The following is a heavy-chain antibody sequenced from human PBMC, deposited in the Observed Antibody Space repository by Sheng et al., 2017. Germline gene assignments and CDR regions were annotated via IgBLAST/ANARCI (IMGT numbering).Heavy chain of an antibody. J-gene: IGHJ6*03. CDR1: GGTFSSYA. D-gene: IGHD4-4*01. CDR2: IIPIFGTA. CDR3: ASLRNYVHLSGDYYYYMDV. Sequence: QVQLVQSGAEVKKPGSSVKVSCKASGGTFSSYAISWVRQAPGQGLEWMGGIIPIFGTANYAQKFQGRVTITTDESTSTAYMELSSLRSEDTAVYYCASLRNYVHLSGDYYYYMDVWGKGTTVTVSS. V-gene: IGHV1-69*05.